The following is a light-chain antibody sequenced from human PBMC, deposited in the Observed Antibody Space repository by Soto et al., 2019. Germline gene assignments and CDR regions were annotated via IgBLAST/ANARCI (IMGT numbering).Light chain of an antibody. Sequence: DIPMTQSPSSLSASVGDRVTITCRASQSISSYLNRYQQKPGKAPKLLIYAASSLQSGVPSRFSGSGSGTDFTLTISSLQPEDFATYYCQQSYSTPRTVGQGTKLEIK. V-gene: IGKV1-39*01. CDR3: QQSYSTPRT. CDR1: QSISSY. CDR2: AAS. J-gene: IGKJ2*01.